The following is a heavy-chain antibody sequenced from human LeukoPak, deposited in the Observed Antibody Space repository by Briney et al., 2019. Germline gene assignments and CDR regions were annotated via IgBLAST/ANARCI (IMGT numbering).Heavy chain of an antibody. Sequence: SRVTISVDTSKNQFSLKLSSVTAADTAVYYCARWGDTLVRGVTSYFFDYWGQGTLVTVSS. D-gene: IGHD3-10*01. CDR3: ARWGDTLVRGVTSYFFDY. V-gene: IGHV4-30-2*04. J-gene: IGHJ4*02.